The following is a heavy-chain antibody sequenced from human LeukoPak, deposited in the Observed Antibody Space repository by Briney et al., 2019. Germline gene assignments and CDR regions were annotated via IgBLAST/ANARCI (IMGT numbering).Heavy chain of an antibody. D-gene: IGHD3-16*02. V-gene: IGHV4-34*01. Sequence: SETLSLTCAVYGESFSGYYWNWIRQPPGKGLEWIGEINHSGSTNYNPSLKSRVTISVDTSKNQFSLKLSSVTAADTAVYYCARVNRRGYFDYWGQGTLVTVSS. CDR1: GESFSGYY. CDR3: ARVNRRGYFDY. J-gene: IGHJ4*02. CDR2: INHSGST.